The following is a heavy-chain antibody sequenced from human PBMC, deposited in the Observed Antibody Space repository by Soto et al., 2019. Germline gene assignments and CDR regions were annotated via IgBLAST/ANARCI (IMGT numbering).Heavy chain of an antibody. J-gene: IGHJ6*02. Sequence: QVQLVESGGGVVQPGRSLRLSCAASGFTFSSYGMHWVRQAPGKGLEWVAVIWYDGSNKYYADSVKGRFTISRDNSKNTLYLQMNSLRAEDTAVYYCARGRSYGYYYYGMDVWGQGTTVTVSS. CDR1: GFTFSSYG. D-gene: IGHD5-18*01. CDR2: IWYDGSNK. V-gene: IGHV3-33*01. CDR3: ARGRSYGYYYYGMDV.